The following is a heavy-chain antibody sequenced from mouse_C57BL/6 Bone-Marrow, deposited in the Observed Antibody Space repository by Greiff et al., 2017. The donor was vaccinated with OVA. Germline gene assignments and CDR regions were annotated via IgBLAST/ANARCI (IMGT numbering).Heavy chain of an antibody. V-gene: IGHV1-15*01. CDR3: TSSPYDGYCDV. J-gene: IGHJ1*03. Sequence: QVQLQQSGAELVRPGASVTLSCKASGYTFTDYEMHWVKQTPVHGLEWIGAIDPETGGTAYNQKFKGKAILTADKSSSTAYMELRSLTSEDSAVYYCTSSPYDGYCDVWGTGTTVTVSS. CDR2: IDPETGGT. CDR1: GYTFTDYE. D-gene: IGHD2-14*01.